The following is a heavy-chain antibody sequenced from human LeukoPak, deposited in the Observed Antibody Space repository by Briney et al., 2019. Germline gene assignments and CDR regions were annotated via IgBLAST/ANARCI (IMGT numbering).Heavy chain of an antibody. CDR3: AKGARGDYYDSSGYYLDY. CDR1: GFTFDDYA. Sequence: GGSLRLSCAASGFTFDDYAMHWVRQAPGKGLEWVSLISWDGGSTYYADSVKGRFTISRDNSKNSLYLQMNSLRAEDTALYYCAKGARGDYYDSSGYYLDYWGQGTLVTVSS. V-gene: IGHV3-43D*03. J-gene: IGHJ4*02. D-gene: IGHD3-22*01. CDR2: ISWDGGST.